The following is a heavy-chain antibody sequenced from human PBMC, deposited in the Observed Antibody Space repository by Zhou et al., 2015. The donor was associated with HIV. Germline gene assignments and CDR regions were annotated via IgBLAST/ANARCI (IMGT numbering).Heavy chain of an antibody. CDR1: EGTFSSYG. CDR3: ARAESEWFDP. V-gene: IGHV1-69*06. Sequence: QVQLVQSGAEVKKPGSSVKVSCKPSEGTFSSYGISWVRQAPGQGLEWMGGITPVLGTAKYAQKFQGRVWFTADRSTSTAYMELRSLRSDDTAVYYCARAESEWFDPWGQGTLVTVSS. CDR2: ITPVLGTA. J-gene: IGHJ5*02.